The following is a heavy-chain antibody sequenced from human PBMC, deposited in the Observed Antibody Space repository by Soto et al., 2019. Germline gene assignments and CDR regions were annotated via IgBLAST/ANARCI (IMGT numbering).Heavy chain of an antibody. CDR1: GFTFTSSA. Sequence: SVKVSCKASGFTFTSSAVQWVRQARGQRLEWIGWIVVGSGNTNYAQKFQERVTITRDMSTSTAYMELSSLRSEDTAVYYCAAWYSSSWPRFDPWGQGTLVTVSS. D-gene: IGHD6-13*01. J-gene: IGHJ5*02. CDR2: IVVGSGNT. V-gene: IGHV1-58*01. CDR3: AAWYSSSWPRFDP.